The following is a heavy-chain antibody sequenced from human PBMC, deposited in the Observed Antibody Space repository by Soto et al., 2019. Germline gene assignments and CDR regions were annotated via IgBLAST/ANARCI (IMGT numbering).Heavy chain of an antibody. J-gene: IGHJ4*02. CDR1: GFTFSSYS. V-gene: IGHV3-48*02. D-gene: IGHD3-10*01. CDR3: SSDRYYALDY. CDR2: ISSSSSTI. Sequence: EVQLVESGGGLVQPGGSLRLSCAASGFTFSSYSMNWVRQAPGKGLEWVSYISSSSSTIYYADSVKGRFTISRDNAKNSLYLQMNRLRDEDTAGYYCSSDRYYALDYWGQGTLVTVSS.